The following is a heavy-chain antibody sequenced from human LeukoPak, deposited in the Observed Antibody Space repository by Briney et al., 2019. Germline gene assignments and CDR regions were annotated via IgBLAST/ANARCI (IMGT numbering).Heavy chain of an antibody. CDR3: ARFLMVTAGDY. J-gene: IGHJ4*02. CDR2: ITGDGSGA. D-gene: IGHD2-21*02. V-gene: IGHV3-74*01. Sequence: GGSLRLSCAASEFTVSSNYMNWVRQAPGKGLVWVSRITGDGSGATYADSVKGRFTISRDNAKNTVYLQMNSLRDEDTAVYYCARFLMVTAGDYWGQGTPVTVSS. CDR1: EFTVSSNY.